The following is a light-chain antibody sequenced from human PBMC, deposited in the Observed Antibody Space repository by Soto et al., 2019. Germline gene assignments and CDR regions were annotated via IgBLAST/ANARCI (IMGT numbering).Light chain of an antibody. V-gene: IGKV3-15*01. CDR3: QQYNNWPPPLT. J-gene: IGKJ4*01. CDR1: QSVSSN. Sequence: EIVMTQSPATLSVSPGERATLSCRASQSVSSNLACYQQKPGQAPRLLIYGASTTATGIPARFSGSGSGTEFTLTISSLQSEDFAVYYCQQYNNWPPPLTICGGTKVEIK. CDR2: GAS.